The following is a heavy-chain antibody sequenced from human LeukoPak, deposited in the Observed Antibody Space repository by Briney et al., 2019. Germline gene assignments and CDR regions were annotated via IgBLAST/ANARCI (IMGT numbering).Heavy chain of an antibody. D-gene: IGHD5-12*01. CDR3: ARGRYEFSAGMDV. V-gene: IGHV3-53*01. CDR1: GFTVSGNY. J-gene: IGHJ6*02. Sequence: GGSLRLSCAASGFTVSGNYMSWVRLAPGKGLEWVSVIYIGGRTSYADSVRGRFTISRDNSKNTLYLQMNSLRAEDTAVYYCARGRYEFSAGMDVWGQGTTVTVSS. CDR2: IYIGGRT.